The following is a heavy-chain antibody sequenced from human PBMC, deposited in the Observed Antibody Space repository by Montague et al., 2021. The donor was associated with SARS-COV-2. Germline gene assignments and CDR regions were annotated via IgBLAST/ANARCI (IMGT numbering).Heavy chain of an antibody. CDR3: ARAGITIFGVVTHYDY. V-gene: IGHV4-31*03. J-gene: IGHJ4*02. CDR1: GGSISSGGYY. CDR2: IYYSGST. D-gene: IGHD3-3*01. Sequence: TLSLTCTVSGGSISSGGYYWSWIRQHPGKGLEWIGYIYYSGSTYYNPSLKSRVTISVDTSKNQFSLKLSSVTAADTAVYYCARAGITIFGVVTHYDYWGQGTLATVSS.